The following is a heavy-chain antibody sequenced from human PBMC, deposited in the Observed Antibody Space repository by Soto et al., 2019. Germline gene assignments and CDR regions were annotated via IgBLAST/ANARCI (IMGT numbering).Heavy chain of an antibody. V-gene: IGHV3-30-3*01. CDR3: AREKDYCSSWYVDY. CDR1: GFTDSSYA. J-gene: IGHJ4*02. D-gene: IGHD6-13*01. CDR2: ISYDGSNK. Sequence: QVQLVESGGGVVQPGRSLRLSCAASGFTDSSYAMHWVRQAPGKGLEWVAVISYDGSNKYYADSVKGRFTISRDNSKNTLYLQMNSLRAEDTAVYYCAREKDYCSSWYVDYWGQGTLVTVSS.